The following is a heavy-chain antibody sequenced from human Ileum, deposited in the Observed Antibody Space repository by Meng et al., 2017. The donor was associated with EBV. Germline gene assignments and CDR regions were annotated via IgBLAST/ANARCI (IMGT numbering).Heavy chain of an antibody. CDR2: VNYNGDS. CDR1: GASVTSSGYY. J-gene: IGHJ4*02. V-gene: IGHV4-61*08. D-gene: IGHD1-26*01. Sequence: QVQHQQSGPGLVRPSETLSLTCTLSGASVTSSGYYWSWLRQSPGKGLEWLGYVNYNGDSTYNPSLKSRVTIFIDTSKKQFYLNLTSATAADTAIYYCARDLRVGGAFDYWGQGTLVTVSS. CDR3: ARDLRVGGAFDY.